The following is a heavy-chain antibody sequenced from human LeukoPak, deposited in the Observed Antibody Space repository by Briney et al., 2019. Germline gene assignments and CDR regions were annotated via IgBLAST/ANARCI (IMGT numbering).Heavy chain of an antibody. D-gene: IGHD3-3*01. CDR3: ATTTDFGGPPFDY. CDR1: GGTFSSYA. Sequence: GASVKVSCKASGGTFSSYAISWVRQAPGQGLEWMGGIIPIFGTANYAQKFQGRVTITTDESTSTAYMELSSLRSEDTAVYYCATTTDFGGPPFDYWGQGTLVTVSS. J-gene: IGHJ4*02. V-gene: IGHV1-69*05. CDR2: IIPIFGTA.